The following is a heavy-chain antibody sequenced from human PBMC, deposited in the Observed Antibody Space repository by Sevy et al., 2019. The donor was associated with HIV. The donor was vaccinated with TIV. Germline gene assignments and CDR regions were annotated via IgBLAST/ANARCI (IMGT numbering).Heavy chain of an antibody. CDR3: ARDSDGSAHYYLDYFDY. CDR2: IRTSNRET. D-gene: IGHD3-22*01. J-gene: IGHJ4*02. CDR1: GYIFTNYP. Sequence: ASVKVSCKASGYIFTNYPICWVRQAPGQGLEWMGCIRTSNRETKYTQKLQGRAIMTTDTSTSTVYMDLRNLRSDDTAVYYCARDSDGSAHYYLDYFDYWGQGTLVTVSS. V-gene: IGHV1-18*01.